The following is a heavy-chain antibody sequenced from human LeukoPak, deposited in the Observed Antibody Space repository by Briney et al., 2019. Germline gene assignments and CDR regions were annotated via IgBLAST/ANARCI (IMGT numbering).Heavy chain of an antibody. Sequence: GGSLRLSCAASGFTVSNNYMSWVRQAPGKGLEWVSYISSSSSTIYYADSVKGRFTISRDNAKNSLYLQMNSLRAEDTAVYYCARVARGYSYGPFDYWGQGTLVTVSS. J-gene: IGHJ4*02. CDR1: GFTVSNNY. CDR2: ISSSSSTI. V-gene: IGHV3-48*01. CDR3: ARVARGYSYGPFDY. D-gene: IGHD5-18*01.